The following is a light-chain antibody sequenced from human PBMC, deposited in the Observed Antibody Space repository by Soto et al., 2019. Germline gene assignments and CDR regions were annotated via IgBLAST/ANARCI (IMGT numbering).Light chain of an antibody. J-gene: IGLJ3*02. Sequence: QAVVTQEPSLTVSPGGTVTLTCASSTGAVTSGNYPSWFQQKPGQAPRTLIYTTDDKHSWTPARFSGSLLGGKAALTLSGVQPAYEAEYYCLLYYGGAHLVFGGGTKLTVL. CDR1: TGAVTSGNY. V-gene: IGLV7-43*01. CDR2: TTD. CDR3: LLYYGGAHLV.